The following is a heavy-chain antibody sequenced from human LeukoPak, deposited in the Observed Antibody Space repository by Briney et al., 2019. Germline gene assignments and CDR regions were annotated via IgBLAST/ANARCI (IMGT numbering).Heavy chain of an antibody. V-gene: IGHV3-73*01. CDR1: GFTFSDST. CDR2: IRDKGYGHAT. D-gene: IGHD2-8*01. Sequence: GGSLRLSCAASGFTFSDSTIHWVRQASGKGLEWVGRIRDKGYGHATAYAASVKGRFTLSRDDSRNTAYLQMNSLKTEDTALYYCTTPNDGNWFDPWGQGTLVT. J-gene: IGHJ5*02. CDR3: TTPNDGNWFDP.